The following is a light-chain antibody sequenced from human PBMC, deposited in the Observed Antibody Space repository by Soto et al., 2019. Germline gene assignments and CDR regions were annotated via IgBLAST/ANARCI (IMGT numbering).Light chain of an antibody. J-gene: IGLJ1*01. CDR3: QSYDSSLSGAA. V-gene: IGLV1-40*01. Sequence: QSALTQPASVSGAPGQRVTISCTGSSSNIGAGYDVHWYQQLPGTAPKLLIYDNSNRPSGVPDRFSGSKSGTSASLAITGLQAEDEADYYCQSYDSSLSGAAFGTGTKVTVL. CDR1: SSNIGAGYD. CDR2: DNS.